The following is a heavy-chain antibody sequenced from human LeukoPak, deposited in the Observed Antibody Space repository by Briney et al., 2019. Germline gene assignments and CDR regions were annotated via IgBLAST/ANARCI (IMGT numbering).Heavy chain of an antibody. J-gene: IGHJ5*02. CDR2: INPNSGGT. Sequence: ASVKVSCKASGYTFTGYYMHWVRQAPGQGLEWMGWINPNSGGTNYAQKLQGRVTMTTDTSTSTAYMELRSLRSDDTAVYYCARGPDYDFWSGYTESNQFDPWGQGTLVTVSS. D-gene: IGHD3-3*01. CDR1: GYTFTGYY. V-gene: IGHV1-2*02. CDR3: ARGPDYDFWSGYTESNQFDP.